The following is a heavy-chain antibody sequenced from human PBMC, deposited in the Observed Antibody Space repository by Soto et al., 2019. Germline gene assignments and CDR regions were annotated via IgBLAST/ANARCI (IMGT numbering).Heavy chain of an antibody. V-gene: IGHV4-59*01. Sequence: KPSETLSLTCTVSGGSISSYYWSWIRQPPGKGLEGIGYIYYSGSTNYNPSLKSRVTISVDTSKNQFSLKLSSVTAADTAVYYCARDTPYYYGSGRKSRYNWFAPWGQGTLVTVSS. CDR2: IYYSGST. D-gene: IGHD3-10*01. CDR1: GGSISSYY. CDR3: ARDTPYYYGSGRKSRYNWFAP. J-gene: IGHJ5*02.